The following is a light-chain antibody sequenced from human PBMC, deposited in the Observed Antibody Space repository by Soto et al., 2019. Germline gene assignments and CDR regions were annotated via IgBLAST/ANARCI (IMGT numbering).Light chain of an antibody. J-gene: IGKJ4*01. CDR3: QQYGSSPLT. CDR2: GAS. Sequence: EIVLTQSPGTLSFSPGERATLPPRASQRVSSGYLAWYQQKPGQAPRLLIYGASNRATDIPDRFSGRGSGTDFTLTISRLEPEDFAVYYCQQYGSSPLTFGGGTKVDIK. CDR1: QRVSSGY. V-gene: IGKV3-20*01.